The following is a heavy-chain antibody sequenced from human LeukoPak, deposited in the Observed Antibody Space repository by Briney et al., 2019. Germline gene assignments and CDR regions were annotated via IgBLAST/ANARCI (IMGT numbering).Heavy chain of an antibody. Sequence: GGSLRLSCAASGFTFSSYAMHGVRQAPGKGLEWVAVISYDGSNKYYADSVKGRFTISRDNSKNTLYLQMNSLRAEDTAVYYCARCRYYDFWSGYDYWGQGTLVTVSS. CDR1: GFTFSSYA. V-gene: IGHV3-30*04. J-gene: IGHJ4*02. D-gene: IGHD3-3*01. CDR2: ISYDGSNK. CDR3: ARCRYYDFWSGYDY.